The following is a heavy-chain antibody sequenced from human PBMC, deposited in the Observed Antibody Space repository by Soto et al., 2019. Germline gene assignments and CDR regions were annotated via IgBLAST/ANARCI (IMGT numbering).Heavy chain of an antibody. CDR1: GSTFSSYA. V-gene: IGHV3-23*01. CDR3: ARELGYCSGGSCYRDGAFDF. D-gene: IGHD2-15*01. Sequence: EVQLWESGGGLVQPGGSLRLSCAASGSTFSSYAMSWVRQAPGKGLEWVSVISGSGDSTYYADSVKGRFTISRDNSKNTLYGQMNSLRAEDTAVYYCARELGYCSGGSCYRDGAFDFWGQGTMVTVSS. J-gene: IGHJ3*01. CDR2: ISGSGDST.